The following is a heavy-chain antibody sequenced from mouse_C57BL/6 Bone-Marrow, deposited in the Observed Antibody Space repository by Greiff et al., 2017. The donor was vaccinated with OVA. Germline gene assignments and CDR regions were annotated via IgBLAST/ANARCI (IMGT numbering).Heavy chain of an antibody. CDR2: IFPGSGST. D-gene: IGHD2-5*01. J-gene: IGHJ4*01. Sequence: VKLMESGPELVKPGASVKISCKASGYTFTDYYINWVKQRPGQGLEWIGWIFPGSGSTYYNEKFKGKATLTVDKSSSTAYMLLSSLTSEDSAVYFCARWGYYSNGDMDYWGQGTSVTVSS. V-gene: IGHV1-75*01. CDR3: ARWGYYSNGDMDY. CDR1: GYTFTDYY.